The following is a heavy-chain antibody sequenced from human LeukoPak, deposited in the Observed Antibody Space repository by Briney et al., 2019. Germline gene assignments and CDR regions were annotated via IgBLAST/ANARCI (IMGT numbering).Heavy chain of an antibody. J-gene: IGHJ4*02. V-gene: IGHV4-59*01. CDR3: ASTNGDYGENYFDY. Sequence: PSETLSLTCTVSGGSISSYYWSWIRQPPGKGLEWIGYIYYSGSTNYNPSLKSRVTISVDTSKNQFSLKLSSVTAADTAVYYCASTNGDYGENYFDYWGQGTLVTVSS. CDR2: IYYSGST. D-gene: IGHD4-17*01. CDR1: GGSISSYY.